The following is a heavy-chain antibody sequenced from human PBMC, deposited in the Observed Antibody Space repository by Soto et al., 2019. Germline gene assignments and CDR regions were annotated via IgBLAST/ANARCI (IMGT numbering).Heavy chain of an antibody. CDR2: ISGSGGNT. D-gene: IGHD6-13*01. Sequence: PGGSLRLSCAASGFIFSSYALSWVRQAPGKGLEWVSGISGSGGNTYYADSVKGRFTISRDNSENTLFLQMHSLRAEDTAVYYCANARYYSGSWYELDYWGQGTLVTVSS. V-gene: IGHV3-23*01. CDR1: GFIFSSYA. CDR3: ANARYYSGSWYELDY. J-gene: IGHJ4*02.